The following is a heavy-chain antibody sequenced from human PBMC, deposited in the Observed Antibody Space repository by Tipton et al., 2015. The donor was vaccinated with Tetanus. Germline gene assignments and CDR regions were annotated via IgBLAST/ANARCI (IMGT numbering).Heavy chain of an antibody. CDR1: GFTFSSHA. CDR3: ARANYDFPKKGPFDS. CDR2: ISYDGSDN. J-gene: IGHJ4*02. V-gene: IGHV3-30-3*01. Sequence: SLRLSCGGAGFTFSSHAIHWARQAPGKGLEWVAVISYDGSDNSYGDSVKGRFTISRDKSQNRVYLDMKSLRSDDTAVYYCARANYDFPKKGPFDSWGQGTLVIVSS. D-gene: IGHD3-3*01.